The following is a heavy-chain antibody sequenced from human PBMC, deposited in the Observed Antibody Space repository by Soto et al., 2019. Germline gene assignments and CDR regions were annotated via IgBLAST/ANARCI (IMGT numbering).Heavy chain of an antibody. CDR3: ARGLDTNFDI. J-gene: IGHJ3*02. CDR1: GGSISSYY. Sequence: LSLTCTVSGGSISSYYWSWVRQAPGKGLEWVSVIYSGGSTYYADSVKGRFTISRDNSKNTLYLQMNSLRAEDTAVYYCARGLDTNFDIWGQGTMVTVSS. D-gene: IGHD5-18*01. CDR2: IYSGGST. V-gene: IGHV3-66*01.